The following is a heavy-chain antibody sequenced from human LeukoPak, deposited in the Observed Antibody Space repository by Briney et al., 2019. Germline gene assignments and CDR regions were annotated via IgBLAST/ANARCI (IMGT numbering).Heavy chain of an antibody. Sequence: SETLSLTCTVSGGSISSYYWSWIRQPPGKGLEWIGYIYYSGSTNYNPSLKSRVTISVDTSKNQFSLKLSSVTAADTAVYYCARHHRAPSGRNNWFDPWGQGTLVTVSS. CDR2: IYYSGST. CDR3: ARHHRAPSGRNNWFDP. J-gene: IGHJ5*02. V-gene: IGHV4-59*08. D-gene: IGHD6-6*01. CDR1: GGSISSYY.